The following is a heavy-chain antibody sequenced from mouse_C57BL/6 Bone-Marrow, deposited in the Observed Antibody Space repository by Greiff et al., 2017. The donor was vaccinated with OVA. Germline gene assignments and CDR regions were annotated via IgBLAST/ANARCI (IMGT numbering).Heavy chain of an antibody. CDR3: ARPVRGHFDY. CDR2: ISSGSSTI. D-gene: IGHD2-14*01. V-gene: IGHV5-17*01. CDR1: GFTFSDSG. J-gene: IGHJ2*01. Sequence: EVKVVESGGGLVKPGGSLKLSCAASGFTFSDSGMHWVRQAPEKGLEWVAYISSGSSTIYYADTVKGRFTISRDNAKNTLFLQMISLRSEDTAVYYCARPVRGHFDYWGKGTTLTVSS.